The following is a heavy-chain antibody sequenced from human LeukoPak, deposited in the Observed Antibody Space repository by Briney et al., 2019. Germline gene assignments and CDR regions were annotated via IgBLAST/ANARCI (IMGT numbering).Heavy chain of an antibody. V-gene: IGHV4-59*01. J-gene: IGHJ5*02. Sequence: PSETLSLTCTVSGGSISSYYWSWIRQPPGKGLEWIGYIYYSGSTNYNPSLKSRVTISVDTSKNQFSLKLSSVTAADTAVYYCARGHPWIAAAVPNWFDPWGQGTLVTVSS. CDR2: IYYSGST. CDR3: ARGHPWIAAAVPNWFDP. CDR1: GGSISSYY. D-gene: IGHD6-13*01.